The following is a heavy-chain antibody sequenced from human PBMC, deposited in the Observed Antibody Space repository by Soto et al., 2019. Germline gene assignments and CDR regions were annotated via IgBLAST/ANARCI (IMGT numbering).Heavy chain of an antibody. D-gene: IGHD2-2*01. Sequence: GGFLRLSCAAFNGYAMHWVRQAPGKGLEWVAVISSDGSNKFYADSVKGRFTLSRDISKNTMYLQTNSLRGEDTAVYYCAKSRIPGATLYYYYGLDLWDQGTTVTVSS. V-gene: IGHV3-30-3*02. CDR1: NGYA. CDR3: AKSRIPGATLYYYYGLDL. J-gene: IGHJ6*02. CDR2: ISSDGSNK.